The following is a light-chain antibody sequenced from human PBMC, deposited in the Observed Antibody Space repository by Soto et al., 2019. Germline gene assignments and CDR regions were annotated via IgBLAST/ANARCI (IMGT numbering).Light chain of an antibody. J-gene: IGLJ2*01. V-gene: IGLV2-14*01. CDR1: STDVGAYNY. CDR3: SSYSRSNTLVI. Sequence: QSALTQSASVSGSPGQSITLSCIGTSTDVGAYNYVSWYQQHPGKAPKLMIYEVSNRPSGVSDRFSGSKSGNTASLTISGLQTEDEADYYCSSYSRSNTLVIFGGGTKLTVL. CDR2: EVS.